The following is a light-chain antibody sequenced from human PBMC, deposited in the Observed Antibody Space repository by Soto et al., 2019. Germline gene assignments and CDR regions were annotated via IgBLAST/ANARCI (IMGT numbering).Light chain of an antibody. CDR2: AAS. V-gene: IGKV1-9*01. CDR1: QDTTTF. J-gene: IGKJ5*01. Sequence: DIQLTQSPSFLSASVGDRVTIACRASQDTTTFLAWYQQKPGKAPKLLISAASTLQSGVPSRFSGSGSGTEFTLTISSLQPEDFATYYWQQFSTYPITFGQGTRLDIK. CDR3: QQFSTYPIT.